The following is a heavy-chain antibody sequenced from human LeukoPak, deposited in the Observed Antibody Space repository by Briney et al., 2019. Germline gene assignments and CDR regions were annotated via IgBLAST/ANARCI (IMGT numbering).Heavy chain of an antibody. Sequence: ASVKVSCKASGYTFTSYGISWVRQAPGQGLEWMGWISAYNGNTNYAQKLQGRVTMTTDTSTSTACMELRSLRSDDTAVYYCARDLIAGLAVWFDPWGQGTLVTVSS. CDR1: GYTFTSYG. V-gene: IGHV1-18*01. D-gene: IGHD3-22*01. CDR3: ARDLIAGLAVWFDP. CDR2: ISAYNGNT. J-gene: IGHJ5*02.